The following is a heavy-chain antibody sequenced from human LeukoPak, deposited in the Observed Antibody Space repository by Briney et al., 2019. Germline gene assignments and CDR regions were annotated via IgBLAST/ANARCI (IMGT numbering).Heavy chain of an antibody. D-gene: IGHD6-19*01. CDR3: ARDLVSRYSSGWYLDY. V-gene: IGHV3-53*05. CDR1: GFLVNTNY. J-gene: IGHJ4*02. CDR2: IYADGNT. Sequence: GGSLRLSCAASGFLVNTNYMTWVRQAPGRGLEWVSFIYADGNTYYADSVKGRFTISRDNSKNTLYLQMNSLRAEDTAVYYCARDLVSRYSSGWYLDYWGQGTLVTVSS.